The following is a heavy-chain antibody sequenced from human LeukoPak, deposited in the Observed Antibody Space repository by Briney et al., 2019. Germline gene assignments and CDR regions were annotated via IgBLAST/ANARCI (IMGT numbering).Heavy chain of an antibody. V-gene: IGHV3-21*01. D-gene: IGHD3-22*01. Sequence: GGSLRLSCAASGFTFSNYSMNWVRQAPGKGLEWVSSISSSSTYIYYADSVKGRFTISRDNAKNSLYLQMNSLRAEDTAVYYCARDVPYYYESSGYYSLGFDIWGQGTMVTVSS. CDR2: ISSSSTYI. J-gene: IGHJ3*02. CDR3: ARDVPYYYESSGYYSLGFDI. CDR1: GFTFSNYS.